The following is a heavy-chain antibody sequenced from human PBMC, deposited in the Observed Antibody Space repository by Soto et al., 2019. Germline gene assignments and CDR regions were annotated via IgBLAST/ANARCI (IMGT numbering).Heavy chain of an antibody. CDR3: AHSLIPNWGSRGAFDY. J-gene: IGHJ4*02. CDR1: GFSLSTSGVG. D-gene: IGHD7-27*01. CDR2: IYWDDDK. V-gene: IGHV2-5*02. Sequence: QITLKESGPPLVKPTQTLTLTCTFSGFSLSTSGVGVGWIRQPPGKALEWLALIYWDDDKRYSPSLKSRLTITKDTSKTQVVLTMTNMDPVDTATYYCAHSLIPNWGSRGAFDYWGQGTLVTVS.